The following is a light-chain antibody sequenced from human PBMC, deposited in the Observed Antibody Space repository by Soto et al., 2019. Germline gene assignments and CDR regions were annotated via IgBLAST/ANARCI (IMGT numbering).Light chain of an antibody. CDR2: DDS. Sequence: SYQLTQAPSVSVAPGQTSRITCGGNNIGSESVHWYQQRPGQAPVLVVYDDSDRPSGIPERFSGSNSANTATLTISRVEAGDEADYYCQVWYSSTDLSVFGSGTKVTDL. V-gene: IGLV3-21*02. CDR1: NIGSES. CDR3: QVWYSSTDLSV. J-gene: IGLJ1*01.